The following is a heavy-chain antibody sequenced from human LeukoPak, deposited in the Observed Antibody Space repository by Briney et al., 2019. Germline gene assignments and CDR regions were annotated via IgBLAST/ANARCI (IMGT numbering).Heavy chain of an antibody. Sequence: VGSLRLSCAASGFTFSDYYKSWIRPAPGKGLGWVSYISSSGSTIYYADSVKGRFTISRDNAKNSLYLQMNSLRAEDTAVYYCASSLSSMGLDYWGQGTLVTVSS. CDR3: ASSLSSMGLDY. CDR1: GFTFSDYY. D-gene: IGHD6-13*01. J-gene: IGHJ4*02. V-gene: IGHV3-11*01. CDR2: ISSSGSTI.